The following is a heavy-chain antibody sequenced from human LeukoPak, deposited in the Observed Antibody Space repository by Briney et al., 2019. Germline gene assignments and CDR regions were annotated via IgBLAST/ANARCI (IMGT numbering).Heavy chain of an antibody. CDR2: ISSSGSTI. V-gene: IGHV3-48*03. CDR3: VRTYCSSTSCYLYYYYYGMDV. Sequence: PGGSLRLSCAASGFTFSSYEKNRVRQAPGKGLEWVSYISSSGSTIYYADSVKGRFTISRDNAKNSLYLQMDSLRAEDTAVYYCVRTYCSSTSCYLYYYYYGMDVWGQGTTVTVSS. D-gene: IGHD2-2*01. CDR1: GFTFSSYE. J-gene: IGHJ6*02.